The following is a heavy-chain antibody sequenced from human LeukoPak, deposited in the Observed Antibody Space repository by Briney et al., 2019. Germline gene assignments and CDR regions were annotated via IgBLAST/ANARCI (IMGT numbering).Heavy chain of an antibody. CDR2: GNAGTGNT. V-gene: IGHV1-3*01. D-gene: IGHD2-15*01. CDR3: AIVVVAATDNWFDP. Sequence: ASVKVSCKASGYTFTNYAVHWVRQALGQRLEWMGWGNAGTGNTKYSQKFQGRVTISRDTSASTAYMELSSLRSEDTAVYYCAIVVVAATDNWFDPWGQGTLVTVSS. J-gene: IGHJ5*02. CDR1: GYTFTNYA.